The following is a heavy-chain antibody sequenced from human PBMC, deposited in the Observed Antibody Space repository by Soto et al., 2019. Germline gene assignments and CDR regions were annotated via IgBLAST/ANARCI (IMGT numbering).Heavy chain of an antibody. V-gene: IGHV4-59*11. CDR3: ARGGWSMDV. Sequence: SETLSLTCTISGASISSLYWSWVRQPPGKGLEWIGYIHYSGSTNYNPSLKSRVTILVDTSKNQFSLRLSSVTAADTAVYYCARGGWSMDVWGQGTTVTSP. CDR2: IHYSGST. D-gene: IGHD2-15*01. CDR1: GASISSLY. J-gene: IGHJ6*02.